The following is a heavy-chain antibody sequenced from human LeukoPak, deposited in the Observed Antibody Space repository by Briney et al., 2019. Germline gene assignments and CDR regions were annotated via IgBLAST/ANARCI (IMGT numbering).Heavy chain of an antibody. Sequence: ASVKVSCKASGYTFTSYDINWVRQATGQGLEWMGWMSPDSGYTGYAQTFQGRVTLTRNTSVITAFMELSSLRSEDTALYYCEIYTGYDSFWGQGTLVTVSS. CDR2: MSPDSGYT. CDR1: GYTFTSYD. CDR3: EIYTGYDSF. D-gene: IGHD5-12*01. J-gene: IGHJ4*02. V-gene: IGHV1-8*01.